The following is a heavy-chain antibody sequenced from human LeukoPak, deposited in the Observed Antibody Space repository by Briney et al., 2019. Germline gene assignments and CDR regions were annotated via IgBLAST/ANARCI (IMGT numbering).Heavy chain of an antibody. V-gene: IGHV4-34*11. D-gene: IGHD5-18*01. CDR2: IYYSGST. Sequence: SDTLSLTCSVYGRSFSGSYGGWIRQPRGEGRGWIGCIYYSGSTYYNPSLKSRVTISVDTSKNQFSLKLSSVTAADTAVYYCARVNTAMGYYYYYMDVWGKGATVTVS. CDR1: GRSFSGSY. CDR3: ARVNTAMGYYYYYMDV. J-gene: IGHJ6*03.